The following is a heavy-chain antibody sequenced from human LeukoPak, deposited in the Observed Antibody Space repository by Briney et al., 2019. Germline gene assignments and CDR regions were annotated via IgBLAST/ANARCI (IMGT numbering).Heavy chain of an antibody. J-gene: IGHJ4*02. V-gene: IGHV1-69*05. CDR2: IIPMFGTA. CDR3: ARGDYGSGFDY. Sequence: SVKVSCKASGYSFTGYYMHCVRDAPGEGLEWMGGIIPMFGTANYAQKFQGRVTITTDESTSTAYMELSSLRSEDTAVYYCARGDYGSGFDYWGQGTLVTVSS. D-gene: IGHD3-10*01. CDR1: GYSFTGYY.